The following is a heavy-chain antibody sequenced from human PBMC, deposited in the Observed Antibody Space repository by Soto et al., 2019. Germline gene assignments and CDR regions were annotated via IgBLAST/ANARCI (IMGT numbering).Heavy chain of an antibody. CDR3: AKDRFGDYATDY. D-gene: IGHD4-17*01. V-gene: IGHV3-23*01. CDR2: ISGSGDST. Sequence: EVQLLESGGGLVQPGGSLRLSCAASGFTFSIYAMSWVRPAPGKGLEWVSGISGSGDSTYYADSVKGRFTISRDNSKNTVYLHMNSLGAEDTAVYYCAKDRFGDYATDYWGQGTLVTVSS. CDR1: GFTFSIYA. J-gene: IGHJ4*02.